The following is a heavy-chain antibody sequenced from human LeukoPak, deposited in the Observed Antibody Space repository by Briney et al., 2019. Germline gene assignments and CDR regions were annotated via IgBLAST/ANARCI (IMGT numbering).Heavy chain of an antibody. CDR2: ISYDGSNK. D-gene: IGHD6-13*01. CDR1: GFTFSSYG. J-gene: IGHJ4*02. Sequence: GGSLRLSCAASGFTFSSYGMHWVRQAPGKGLEWVAVISYDGSNKYYADSVKGRFTISRDNSKNTLYLQMNSLRAEDTALYDCAKSHSSSWYDYWGQGTLVTVSS. CDR3: AKSHSSSWYDY. V-gene: IGHV3-30*18.